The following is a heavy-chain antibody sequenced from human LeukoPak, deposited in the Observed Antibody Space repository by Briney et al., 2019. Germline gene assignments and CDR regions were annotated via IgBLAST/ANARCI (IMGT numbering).Heavy chain of an antibody. CDR3: ATPWVGPDY. J-gene: IGHJ4*02. D-gene: IGHD1-26*01. Sequence: GGSLRLSCAASGFTFSSYEMNWVRQAPGKGLEWVGRIKSKTDGGTTDYAAPVKGRITIARDDPKNTLYLQMNSLKTEDTAVYYCATPWVGPDYWDQGTLVTVSS. V-gene: IGHV3-15*01. CDR1: GFTFSSYE. CDR2: IKSKTDGGTT.